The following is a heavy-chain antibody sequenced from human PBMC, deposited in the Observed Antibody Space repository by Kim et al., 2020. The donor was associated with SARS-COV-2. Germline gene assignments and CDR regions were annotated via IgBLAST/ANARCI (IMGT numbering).Heavy chain of an antibody. CDR2: INPNSGGT. J-gene: IGHJ6*02. CDR3: ARAGKLWFGELLGLHYYYYGMDV. D-gene: IGHD3-10*01. Sequence: ASVKVSCKASGYTFTGYYMHWVRQAPGQGLEWMGRINPNSGGTNYAQKFQGRVTMTRDTSISTAYMELSRLRSDDTAVYYCARAGKLWFGELLGLHYYYYGMDVWGQGTTVTVSS. V-gene: IGHV1-2*06. CDR1: GYTFTGYY.